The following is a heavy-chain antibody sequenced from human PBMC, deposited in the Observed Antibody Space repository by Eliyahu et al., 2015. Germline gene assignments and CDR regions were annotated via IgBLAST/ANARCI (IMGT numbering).Heavy chain of an antibody. J-gene: IGHJ4*02. CDR1: GYTFTSXA. CDR2: IDPANGNT. D-gene: IGHD2-15*01. Sequence: QVQLVQSGAEVKKPGASVKVSCEASGYTFTSXAIHWVRQAPGQRLEWMGWIDPANGNTKYSPKFQGRVTVTRDTSASTAYMQLSSLTSEDTAVYYCARPYCSGTTCYTSVPLNYWGQGTLVTVSS. V-gene: IGHV1-3*01. CDR3: ARPYCSGTTCYTSVPLNY.